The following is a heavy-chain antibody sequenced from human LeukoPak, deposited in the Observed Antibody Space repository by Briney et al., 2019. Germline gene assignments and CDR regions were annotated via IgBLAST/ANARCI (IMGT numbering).Heavy chain of an antibody. Sequence: GGSLRLSCAASGFTFSTYSMLWVRQTPGKGLEWLFYINSGGSAVHYADSVKDRFTFSRDNAKNSLYLQMNSLRVEDTGIYYCARVGSRGDWFDYWGQGTRVTVSS. V-gene: IGHV3-48*01. D-gene: IGHD1-26*01. CDR3: ARVGSRGDWFDY. CDR2: INSGGSAV. CDR1: GFTFSTYS. J-gene: IGHJ5*01.